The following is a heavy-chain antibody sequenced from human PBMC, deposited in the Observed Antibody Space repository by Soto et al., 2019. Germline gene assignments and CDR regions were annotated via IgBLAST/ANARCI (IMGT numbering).Heavy chain of an antibody. Sequence: PGGSLRLSCAASGFTFSNAWMSWVRQAPGKGLEWVGRIRSKTDGGTTDYAAPVKGRFTISRDDSKDTLYLQMNGLKTEDTAVYYCKWDLEASDPWGQGTLGTVSS. CDR1: GFTFSNAW. V-gene: IGHV3-15*01. CDR2: IRSKTDGGTT. J-gene: IGHJ5*02. D-gene: IGHD1-26*01. CDR3: KWDLEASDP.